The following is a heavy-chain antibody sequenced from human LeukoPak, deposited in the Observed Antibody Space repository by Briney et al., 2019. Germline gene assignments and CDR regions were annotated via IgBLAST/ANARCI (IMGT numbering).Heavy chain of an antibody. V-gene: IGHV4-39*07. D-gene: IGHD3-10*01. Sequence: SETLSLTCSVSGASLSTSPYYWGWIRQPPGKGLEWIGNIYYTGSTYYNVSLNSRVTISIDTSKNLFSLRLNSMTAADTAVYYCARDRITMVRGVIDAFDIWGQGTMVTVSS. CDR3: ARDRITMVRGVIDAFDI. CDR2: IYYTGST. J-gene: IGHJ3*02. CDR1: GASLSTSPYY.